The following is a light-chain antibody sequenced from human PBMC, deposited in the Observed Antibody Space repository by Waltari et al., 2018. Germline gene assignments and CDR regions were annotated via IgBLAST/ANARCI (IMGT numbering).Light chain of an antibody. V-gene: IGKV3D-15*01. CDR2: YAS. CDR3: QKYNDWPYS. Sequence: ETVMMQSPATLSLSPGERATISCRASQSVGSTLAWYQQKPGQAPRLLIYYASSRATGIPDRFSGSGSGTEFTLTISSLDPEDVGVYYCQKYNDWPYSFGQGTKVEIK. J-gene: IGKJ2*03. CDR1: QSVGST.